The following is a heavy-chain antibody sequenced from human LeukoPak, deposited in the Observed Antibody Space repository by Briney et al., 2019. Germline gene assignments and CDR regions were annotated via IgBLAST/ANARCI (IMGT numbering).Heavy chain of an antibody. CDR3: ARDLPTHIEVVPAYNWFDP. J-gene: IGHJ5*02. V-gene: IGHV1-2*06. Sequence: VSVKVSCKASGYTFTGYYMHWVRQAPGQGLEWMGRINPNSGGTNYAQKFQGRVTMTRDTSISTAYMELSRLRSDDTAVYYCARDLPTHIEVVPAYNWFDPWGQGTLVTVSS. CDR1: GYTFTGYY. D-gene: IGHD2-2*01. CDR2: INPNSGGT.